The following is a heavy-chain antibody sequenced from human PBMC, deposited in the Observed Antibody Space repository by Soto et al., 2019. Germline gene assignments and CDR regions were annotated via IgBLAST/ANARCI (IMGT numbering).Heavy chain of an antibody. D-gene: IGHD6-25*01. J-gene: IGHJ6*02. Sequence: SETLSLTCTVSGGSIRSYYWSWIRQPAGKALEWIGRIYTSGTTNYNPSLKSRVTILLDTSKKQFSLDLSSVTDADTAVYYCAREGSSGFGMDVWGQGTTVTVSS. CDR1: GGSIRSYY. CDR2: IYTSGTT. V-gene: IGHV4-4*07. CDR3: AREGSSGFGMDV.